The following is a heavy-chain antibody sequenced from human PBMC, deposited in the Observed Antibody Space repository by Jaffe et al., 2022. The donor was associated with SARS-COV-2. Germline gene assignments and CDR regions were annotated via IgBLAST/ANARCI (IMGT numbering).Heavy chain of an antibody. CDR2: IWYDGSKE. J-gene: IGHJ4*02. CDR1: GFTFSSYG. D-gene: IGHD6-19*01. CDR3: AKEGQWLAPYFDY. Sequence: QVQLVESGGGVVQPGRSLRLSCVASGFTFSSYGMHWVRQAPGKGLEWVAVIWYDGSKEQYAESVKGRFTISRDNFKNTVSLQMNSLRVEDTAIYYCAKEGQWLAPYFDYWGQGALLTVSS. V-gene: IGHV3-33*06.